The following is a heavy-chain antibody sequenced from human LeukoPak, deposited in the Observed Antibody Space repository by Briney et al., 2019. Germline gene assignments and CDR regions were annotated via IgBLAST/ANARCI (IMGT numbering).Heavy chain of an antibody. CDR1: GGSVSSGSYY. J-gene: IGHJ3*02. D-gene: IGHD2-15*01. V-gene: IGHV4-61*01. CDR3: ARAQRYCSGGSCYADAFDI. Sequence: SETLPLTCTVSGGSVSSGSYYWSWIRQPPGKGREWIGYIYYSGSTNYNPSLKSRVTISVDTSKNQFSLKLSSVTAADTAVYYCARAQRYCSGGSCYADAFDIWGQGTMVTVSS. CDR2: IYYSGST.